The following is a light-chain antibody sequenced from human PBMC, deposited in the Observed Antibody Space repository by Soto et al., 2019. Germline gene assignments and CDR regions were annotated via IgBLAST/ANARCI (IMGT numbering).Light chain of an antibody. Sequence: EIVLTRSPGTLSLSPGERATLSCRASQSVGKNYLAWYQQKPGQAPRLLVYDASTRATGVPDRFSGSGSGTDFTLTISRLEPEDFAVYYCQQYAYAPLTFGGGTKVEIK. CDR3: QQYAYAPLT. J-gene: IGKJ4*01. V-gene: IGKV3-20*01. CDR2: DAS. CDR1: QSVGKNY.